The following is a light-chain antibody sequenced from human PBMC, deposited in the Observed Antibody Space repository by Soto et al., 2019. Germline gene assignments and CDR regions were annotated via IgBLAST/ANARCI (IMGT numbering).Light chain of an antibody. V-gene: IGKV3-11*01. J-gene: IGKJ4*01. CDR3: QQRTDWPT. CDR1: QSVSHF. Sequence: EIVLTQSPATLSLSPGESATLSCRASQSVSHFLAWYQQXXXQAPRLLIYDTSSRATGIPGRFSGSGSGTDFTLTIDILEPADAAVYYCQQRTDWPTFGGGTKVEI. CDR2: DTS.